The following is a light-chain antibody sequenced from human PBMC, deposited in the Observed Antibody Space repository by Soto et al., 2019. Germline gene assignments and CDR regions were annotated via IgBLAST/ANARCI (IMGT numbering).Light chain of an antibody. CDR1: QSISSY. J-gene: IGKJ5*01. CDR2: EAS. Sequence: DIQMTQSPSSLSASVGDRVTITCRASQSISSYLNWYQQKPGRAPKVLIYEASSLQSGVPSRFSGSGSGTEFALTISSLQPEDFATYYCQQSYSTPSITFDQGTRLEIK. V-gene: IGKV1-39*01. CDR3: QQSYSTPSIT.